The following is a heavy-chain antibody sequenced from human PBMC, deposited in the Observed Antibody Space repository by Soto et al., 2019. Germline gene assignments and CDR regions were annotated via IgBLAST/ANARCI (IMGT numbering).Heavy chain of an antibody. Sequence: PSQTLSLTCAISGDSVSSNSVAWNWIRQSPSRGLEWLGRTYYRSKWNNDYAVSVKSRITIDPDTSKNQFSLQLNSVTPEDTAVYYCARTASATGQNWFDPWGQGTLVTVSS. CDR1: GDSVSSNSVA. V-gene: IGHV6-1*01. J-gene: IGHJ5*02. CDR3: ARTASATGQNWFDP. D-gene: IGHD1-1*01. CDR2: TYYRSKWNN.